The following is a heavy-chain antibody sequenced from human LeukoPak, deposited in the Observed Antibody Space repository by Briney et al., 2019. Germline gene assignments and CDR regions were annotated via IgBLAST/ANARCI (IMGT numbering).Heavy chain of an antibody. J-gene: IGHJ3*02. CDR2: IYPDDSDT. D-gene: IGHD2-21*01. Sequence: GESLKISCKGSGYTFPTYWLGWVRQMPGKGLEWMGIIYPDDSDTIYSPSFQGQVTISADKSISTAYLQWSSLKASDTAMYYCATTRRESWVNAFDIWGQGTMVTVSS. V-gene: IGHV5-51*01. CDR3: ATTRRESWVNAFDI. CDR1: GYTFPTYW.